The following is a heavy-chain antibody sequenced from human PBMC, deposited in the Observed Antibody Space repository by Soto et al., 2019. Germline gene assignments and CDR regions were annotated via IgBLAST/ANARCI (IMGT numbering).Heavy chain of an antibody. CDR3: TIEGAYPGPDFDY. Sequence: GSLRLSCAASGFTFSDRYMDWVRQAPGKGLEWVGRTKNKANSYTTEYAASVKGRFTISRDYSRDSVYLQMNSLKTDDTAVYYCTIEGAYPGPDFDYWGQGTLVTVSS. CDR1: GFTFSDRY. D-gene: IGHD3-16*01. CDR2: TKNKANSYTT. J-gene: IGHJ4*02. V-gene: IGHV3-72*01.